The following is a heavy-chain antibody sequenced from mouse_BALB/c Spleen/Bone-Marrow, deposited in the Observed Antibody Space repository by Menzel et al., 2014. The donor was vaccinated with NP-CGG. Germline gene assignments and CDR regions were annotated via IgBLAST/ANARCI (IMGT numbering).Heavy chain of an antibody. Sequence: VQLKVSGAELVKPGASVKLSCTVSGFNIKDTYMHWVKQRPEQGLEWIGRLVPAIGNIKYDPKFQGKATITADTSSNTAYLQLSSLTSEDAAVYYCAGLRPRFEFAYWGQGTRVTVSA. V-gene: IGHV14-3*02. CDR1: GFNIKDTY. J-gene: IGHJ3*01. CDR3: AGLRPRFEFAY. CDR2: LVPAIGNI. D-gene: IGHD2-4*01.